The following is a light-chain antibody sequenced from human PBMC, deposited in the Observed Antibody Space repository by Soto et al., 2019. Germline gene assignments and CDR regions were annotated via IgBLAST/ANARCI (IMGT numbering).Light chain of an antibody. CDR2: EVN. J-gene: IGLJ7*01. CDR1: SSDIGGYNY. V-gene: IGLV2-14*01. CDR3: SSYTSSSTLYV. Sequence: QSALTQPASVSGSPGQSITISCAGTSSDIGGYNYVSWYQQHPGKAPKVMIYEVNNRPSGVSNRFSGSKSGNTASLTISGLQAEDEADYYCSSYTSSSTLYVFGSGTQLTVL.